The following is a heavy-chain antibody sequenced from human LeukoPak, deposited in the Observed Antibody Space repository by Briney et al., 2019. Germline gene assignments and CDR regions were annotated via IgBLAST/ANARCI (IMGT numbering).Heavy chain of an antibody. Sequence: TGGSLRLSCAASGFIVSDHYMNWVRQAPGKGLEWVSYISSSGSTIYYADSVKGRFTISRDNAKNSLYLQMNSLRAEDTAVYYCARGEYYFDYWGQGTLVTVSS. V-gene: IGHV3-11*04. CDR2: ISSSGSTI. D-gene: IGHD3-10*01. CDR3: ARGEYYFDY. J-gene: IGHJ4*02. CDR1: GFIVSDHY.